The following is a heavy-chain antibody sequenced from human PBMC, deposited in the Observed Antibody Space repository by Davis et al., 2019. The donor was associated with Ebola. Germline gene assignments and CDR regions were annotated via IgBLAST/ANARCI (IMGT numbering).Heavy chain of an antibody. J-gene: IGHJ6*02. V-gene: IGHV3-30*03. CDR1: GFTFSSYG. CDR3: ARDAEWFGELLYATHGMDV. CDR2: ISYDGSNK. D-gene: IGHD3-10*01. Sequence: GESLKISCAASGFTFSSYGMHWVRQAPGKGLEWVAVISYDGSNKYYADSVKGRFTISRDNAKNSLYLQMNSLRDEDTAVYYCARDAEWFGELLYATHGMDVWGQGTTVTVSS.